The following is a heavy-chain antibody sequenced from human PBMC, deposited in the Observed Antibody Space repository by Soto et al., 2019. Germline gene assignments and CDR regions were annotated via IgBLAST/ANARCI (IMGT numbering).Heavy chain of an antibody. CDR3: ARRGGRANWFDP. Sequence: PGGSLRLSCAASGLTFSDFYMIWIRQAPGKGLECIAYISTSSSYTNYADSVKGRLTISRDNAKNSVYLQMNSLRAEDTAVYYCARRGGRANWFDPWGQGTLVTVSS. D-gene: IGHD1-26*01. J-gene: IGHJ5*02. CDR2: ISTSSSYT. CDR1: GLTFSDFY. V-gene: IGHV3-11*06.